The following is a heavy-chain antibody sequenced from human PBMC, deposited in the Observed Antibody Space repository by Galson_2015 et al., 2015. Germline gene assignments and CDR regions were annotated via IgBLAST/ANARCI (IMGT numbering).Heavy chain of an antibody. V-gene: IGHV4-34*01. Sequence: RQPPGKGLEWIGEINHSGSTNYNPSLKSRVTISVDTSKNQFSLELSSVTAADTAVYYCARARGVRYCSGGSCYNNWFDPWGQGTLVTVSS. CDR3: ARARGVRYCSGGSCYNNWFDP. CDR2: INHSGST. J-gene: IGHJ5*02. D-gene: IGHD2-15*01.